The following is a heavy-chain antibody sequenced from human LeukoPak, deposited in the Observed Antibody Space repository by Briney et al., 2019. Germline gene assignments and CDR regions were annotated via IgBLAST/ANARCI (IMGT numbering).Heavy chain of an antibody. D-gene: IGHD4-17*01. J-gene: IGHJ4*02. Sequence: GESLKISCKGSGYSSTSYWIGWVRQMPGKGLEWMGIIYPGDSDTRYSPSFQGQVTISADKSISTAYLQWSSLKASDTAMYYCARGSGILTTVFPFDYWGQGTLVTVSS. CDR2: IYPGDSDT. V-gene: IGHV5-51*01. CDR1: GYSSTSYW. CDR3: ARGSGILTTVFPFDY.